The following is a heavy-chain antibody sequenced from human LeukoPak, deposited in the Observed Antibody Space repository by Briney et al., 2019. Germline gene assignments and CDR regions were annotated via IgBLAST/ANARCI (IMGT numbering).Heavy chain of an antibody. V-gene: IGHV4-34*01. CDR2: INHSGST. Sequence: SETLSLTCAAYGGSFSGYYWSWIRQPPGKGLEWIGEINHSGSTNYNPSLKSRVTISVDTSKNQFSLKLSSVTAADTAVYYCARGVIWGSPDYWGQGTLVTVSS. CDR3: ARGVIWGSPDY. J-gene: IGHJ4*02. CDR1: GGSFSGYY. D-gene: IGHD3-16*01.